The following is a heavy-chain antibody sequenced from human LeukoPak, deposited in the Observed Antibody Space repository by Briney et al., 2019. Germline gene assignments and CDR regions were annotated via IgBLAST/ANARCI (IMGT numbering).Heavy chain of an antibody. CDR1: GFTFSSYE. J-gene: IGHJ6*03. Sequence: GGSLRLSCAASGFTFSSYEMNWVRQAPGKGLEWVAYIQYDGSNEQYADSVKGRFSISRDSSKNILYLQMNSLRAEDTTIYYCAKDRCSNGIGCYYYYMDVWGKGTTVTISS. CDR2: IQYDGSNE. CDR3: AKDRCSNGIGCYYYYMDV. D-gene: IGHD2-8*01. V-gene: IGHV3-30*02.